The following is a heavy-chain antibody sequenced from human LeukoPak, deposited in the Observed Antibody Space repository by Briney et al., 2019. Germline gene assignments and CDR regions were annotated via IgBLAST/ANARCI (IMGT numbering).Heavy chain of an antibody. Sequence: GASVKVSCKASGYTFPSYGISWVRQAPGQGLEWMGWISGYNVNAAYAQRVQGRVTMTKDTSTSTVYMEVRSLRSDDTAVYYCARDRGGTDGIDAFDIWARGQWSPSLQ. D-gene: IGHD2-15*01. J-gene: IGHJ3*02. CDR3: ARDRGGTDGIDAFDI. CDR2: ISGYNVNA. V-gene: IGHV1-18*01. CDR1: GYTFPSYG.